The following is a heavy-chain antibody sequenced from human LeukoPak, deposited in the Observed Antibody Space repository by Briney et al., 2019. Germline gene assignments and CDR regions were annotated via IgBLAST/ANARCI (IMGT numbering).Heavy chain of an antibody. J-gene: IGHJ4*02. CDR1: GFTFSSYA. V-gene: IGHV3-23*01. D-gene: IGHD6-13*01. Sequence: GGSLRLSCAASGFTFSSYAMSWVRQAPGKGLEWVSAISGSGGSTYYADSVKGRFTISRDNSKSTLYLQMNSLRAEDTAVYYCARGENSWSSPDYWGQGTLVTVSS. CDR3: ARGENSWSSPDY. CDR2: ISGSGGST.